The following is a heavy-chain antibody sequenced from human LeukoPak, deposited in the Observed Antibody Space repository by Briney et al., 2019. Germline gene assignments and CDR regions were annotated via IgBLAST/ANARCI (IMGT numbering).Heavy chain of an antibody. CDR1: GGSISSYY. CDR3: AKSIVATMGWFDP. CDR2: IYYSGST. D-gene: IGHD5-12*01. J-gene: IGHJ5*02. V-gene: IGHV4-59*08. Sequence: SETLSLTCTVSGGSISSYYWSWIRQPPGKGLEWIGYIYYSGSTNYNPSLKSRVIISVDTSKNQFSLKLSSVTAADTAVYYCAKSIVATMGWFDPWGQGTLVTVSS.